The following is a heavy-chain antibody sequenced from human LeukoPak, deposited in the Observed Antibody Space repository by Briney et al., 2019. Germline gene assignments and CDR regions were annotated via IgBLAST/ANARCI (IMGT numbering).Heavy chain of an antibody. V-gene: IGHV4-34*01. J-gene: IGHJ4*02. D-gene: IGHD1-26*01. Sequence: SETLSLTCAVYGGSLSGYYWSWIRQPPGKGLEWIGEINHGGSTKYNPSLKSRVTISVDTSKNQFSLKLSSVTAADTAVYYCARAIEVGAMTPFDYWGQGTLVTVSS. CDR1: GGSLSGYY. CDR3: ARAIEVGAMTPFDY. CDR2: INHGGST.